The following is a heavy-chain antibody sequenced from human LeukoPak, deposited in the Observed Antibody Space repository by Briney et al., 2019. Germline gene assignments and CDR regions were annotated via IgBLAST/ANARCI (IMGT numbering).Heavy chain of an antibody. Sequence: ASVKVSCKASGYTFSNYGITWARQAPGQGLEGMGWISASDGTTNYAQKVQGRVTMTTDTSTSTAYMQLTSLSADDTAVYYCARCGAAVTTHFDRWGQGTQVTVSS. CDR2: ISASDGTT. CDR1: GYTFSNYG. J-gene: IGHJ4*02. D-gene: IGHD4-17*01. CDR3: ARCGAAVTTHFDR. V-gene: IGHV1-18*01.